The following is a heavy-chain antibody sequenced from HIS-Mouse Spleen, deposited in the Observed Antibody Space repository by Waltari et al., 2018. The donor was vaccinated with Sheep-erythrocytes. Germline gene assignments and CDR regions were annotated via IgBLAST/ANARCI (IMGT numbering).Heavy chain of an antibody. J-gene: IGHJ4*02. CDR1: GFTFSSYS. CDR3: ARVASGATFDY. V-gene: IGHV3-21*01. D-gene: IGHD1-26*01. Sequence: EVQLVESGGGLVKPGGSLRLSCAASGFTFSSYSMNWVRQAPGKGLEWVSSISSSSSYIYYADSGKGRFTISRDNAKNSLYLQMNSLRAEDTAVYYCARVASGATFDYWGQGTLVTVFS. CDR2: ISSSSSYI.